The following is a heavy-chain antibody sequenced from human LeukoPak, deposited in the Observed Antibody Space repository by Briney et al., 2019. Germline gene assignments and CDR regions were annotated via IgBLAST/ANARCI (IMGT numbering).Heavy chain of an antibody. Sequence: ASVKVSCKASGGTFSSYAISWVRQAPGQGLEWMGGIIPIFGTANNAQKFQGRVTITTDESTSTAYMELSSLRSEDTAVYYCARGGLNDFWSGYYFYYYYMDVWGKGTTVTVSS. D-gene: IGHD3-3*01. CDR1: GGTFSSYA. CDR2: IIPIFGTA. CDR3: ARGGLNDFWSGYYFYYYYMDV. J-gene: IGHJ6*03. V-gene: IGHV1-69*05.